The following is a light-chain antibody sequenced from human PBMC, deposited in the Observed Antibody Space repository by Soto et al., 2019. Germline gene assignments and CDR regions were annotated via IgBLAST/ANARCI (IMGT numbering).Light chain of an antibody. Sequence: QSVLTQPPSVSGSPGQSVTISCTGTSSDVGSYNRVSWYQQPPGTAPKLMIYEVSNRPSGVPDRFSGSKSGNTASLTISGLQAEDEADYYCTLYTRNSTYVFGTGTKLTVL. V-gene: IGLV2-18*01. CDR1: SSDVGSYNR. J-gene: IGLJ1*01. CDR2: EVS. CDR3: TLYTRNSTYV.